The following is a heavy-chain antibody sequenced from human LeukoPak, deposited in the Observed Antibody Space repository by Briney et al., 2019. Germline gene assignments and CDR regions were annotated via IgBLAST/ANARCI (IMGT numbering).Heavy chain of an antibody. J-gene: IGHJ4*02. CDR1: SSSITIVSHY. D-gene: IGHD3-16*01. V-gene: IGHV4-39*01. CDR2: IYYTGST. CDR3: ARRWGNIVGVTYEY. Sequence: PSETLSLTCTISSSSITIVSHYWRWIRQPPGKGLGLIGDIYYTGSTYYTPSLRSRVTMSVHTSENQFSLRLNSVTAVDTAVYYCARRWGNIVGVTYEYWGQGTLVTVSS.